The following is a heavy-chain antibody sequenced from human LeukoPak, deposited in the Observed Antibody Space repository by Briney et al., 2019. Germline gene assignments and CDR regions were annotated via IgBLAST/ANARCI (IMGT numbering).Heavy chain of an antibody. Sequence: SETLSLTCAVYGGSFSGYYWSWIRQPPGKGLEWIGSIYYSGSTYYNPSLKSRVTISVDTSKNQFSLKLSSVTAADTAVYYCARRRSYYKSPFDYWGQGTLVTVSS. CDR2: IYYSGST. V-gene: IGHV4-34*01. D-gene: IGHD3-10*01. J-gene: IGHJ4*02. CDR3: ARRRSYYKSPFDY. CDR1: GGSFSGYY.